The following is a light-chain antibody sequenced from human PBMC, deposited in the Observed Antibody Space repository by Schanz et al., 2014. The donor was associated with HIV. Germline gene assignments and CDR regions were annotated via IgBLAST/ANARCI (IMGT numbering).Light chain of an antibody. V-gene: IGLV1-40*01. J-gene: IGLJ3*02. Sequence: VLTQPPSVSGAPGQRVTISCTGSSSNIGAGYDVHWYQQLPGTAPKLLIYGNSNRPSGVPDRFSGSKSGTSASLAITGLQAEDEADYHCAAWDDSLNGPMFGGGTKLTVL. CDR1: SSNIGAGYD. CDR2: GNS. CDR3: AAWDDSLNGPM.